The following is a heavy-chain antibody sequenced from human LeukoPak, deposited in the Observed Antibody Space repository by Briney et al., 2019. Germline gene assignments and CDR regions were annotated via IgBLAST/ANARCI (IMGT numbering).Heavy chain of an antibody. J-gene: IGHJ4*02. CDR1: GFTFSSYA. CDR3: AKPRYCSGGSCYGYFDY. V-gene: IGHV3-23*01. Sequence: GGSLRLSCAASGFTFSSYAMSWVRQAPGKGLEWVSAISGSGGSTYYADSVKGRFTISRDNSKNTLYLQMNSLRAEDTAVYDCAKPRYCSGGSCYGYFDYWGQGTLVTVSS. CDR2: ISGSGGST. D-gene: IGHD2-15*01.